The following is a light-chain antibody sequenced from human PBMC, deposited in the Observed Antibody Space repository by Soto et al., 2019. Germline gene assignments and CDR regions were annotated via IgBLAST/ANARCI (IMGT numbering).Light chain of an antibody. J-gene: IGLJ1*01. CDR2: EVS. V-gene: IGLV2-14*01. CDR3: SSYTSSSTLGV. CDR1: SSDLGASDS. Sequence: QSVLTQPPSASGSPGQSVTISCTGTSSDLGASDSVSWYQQHPGKAPKLMIYEVSNRPSGVSNRFSGSKSGNTASLTISGLQAEDEADYYCSSYTSSSTLGVFGTGTKLTVL.